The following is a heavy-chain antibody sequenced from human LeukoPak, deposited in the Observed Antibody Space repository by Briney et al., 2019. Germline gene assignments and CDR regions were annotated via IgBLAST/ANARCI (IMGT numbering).Heavy chain of an antibody. D-gene: IGHD3-10*01. Sequence: SQTLSLTRVISGDSVSSNSVTWNWIRQSPSRGLEWLGRTCYRSRWYNDYAVSAKSRITINPDTSKNQFSLQLNSVTPEDTAVYYCARGRAGVSDFWGQGTLVTVSS. CDR1: GDSVSSNSVT. V-gene: IGHV6-1*01. CDR2: TCYRSRWYN. CDR3: ARGRAGVSDF. J-gene: IGHJ4*02.